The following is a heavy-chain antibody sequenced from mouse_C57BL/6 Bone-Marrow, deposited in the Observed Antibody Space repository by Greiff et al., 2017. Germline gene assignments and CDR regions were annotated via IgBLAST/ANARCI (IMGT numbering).Heavy chain of an antibody. CDR2: IYPSDSET. V-gene: IGHV1-61*01. Sequence: QVQLQPGAELVRPGSSVKLSCKASGYTFTSYWMDWVKQRPGQGLEWIGNIYPSDSETHYNQKFKDKATLTVDKSSSTAYMQLSSLTSEDSAVYYCARGIYYYGSRGFAYWGQGTLVTVSA. CDR3: ARGIYYYGSRGFAY. CDR1: GYTFTSYW. D-gene: IGHD1-1*01. J-gene: IGHJ3*01.